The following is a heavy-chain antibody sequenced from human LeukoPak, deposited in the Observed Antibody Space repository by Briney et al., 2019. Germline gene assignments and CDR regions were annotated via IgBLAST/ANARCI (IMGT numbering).Heavy chain of an antibody. CDR3: AREVVSSPTYFDS. Sequence: GGSLRLSCAASGLTVSSSYMYWVRQAPGKGLEWVSFFYRGDSTYYAESVRGRFTISRDNSKNTLYLLMNSLIPEDTAVYYCAREVVSSPTYFDSWGQGTLVTVSS. CDR1: GLTVSSSY. D-gene: IGHD2-15*01. V-gene: IGHV3-53*01. CDR2: FYRGDST. J-gene: IGHJ4*02.